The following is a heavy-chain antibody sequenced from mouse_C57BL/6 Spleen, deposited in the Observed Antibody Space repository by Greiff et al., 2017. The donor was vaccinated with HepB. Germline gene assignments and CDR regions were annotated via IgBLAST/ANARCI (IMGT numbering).Heavy chain of an antibody. CDR2: INPSSGYT. D-gene: IGHD2-5*01. CDR3: ARTSYSNYLMDY. J-gene: IGHJ4*01. CDR1: GYTFTSYW. Sequence: VKLVESGAELAKPGASVKLSCKASGYTFTSYWMHWVKQRPGQGLEWIGYINPSSGYTKYNQKFKDKATLTADKYSSTAYMQLSSLTYEDSAVYYCARTSYSNYLMDYWGQGTSDTVSS. V-gene: IGHV1-7*01.